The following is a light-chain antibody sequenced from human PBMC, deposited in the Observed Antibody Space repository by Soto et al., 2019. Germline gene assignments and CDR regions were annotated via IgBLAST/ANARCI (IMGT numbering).Light chain of an antibody. J-gene: IGKJ2*01. CDR3: QQYIDWPPYT. Sequence: IQLTQSPSSLSASVGDRVTITCRASQGISSYLAWYQQKPGKAPKLLIYAASTLQSGVPSRFSGSGSGTDFTLTISSLQSEDFAVYYCQQYIDWPPYTFGQGTKVDIK. V-gene: IGKV1-9*01. CDR1: QGISSY. CDR2: AAS.